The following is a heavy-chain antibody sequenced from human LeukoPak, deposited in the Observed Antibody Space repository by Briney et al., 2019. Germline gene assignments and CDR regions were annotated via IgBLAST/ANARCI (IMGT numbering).Heavy chain of an antibody. CDR1: GFTFSSYV. D-gene: IGHD5-18*01. J-gene: IGHJ3*02. CDR3: AKDLIATAMADDAFDI. V-gene: IGHV3-30*02. Sequence: GGSLRLSCAASGFTFSSYVMHSVRQAPGKGLEWVAFIRYDGSNKYYADSVKGRFTISRDNSKNTLYLQMNSLRAEDTAVYYCAKDLIATAMADDAFDIWGQGTMVTVSS. CDR2: IRYDGSNK.